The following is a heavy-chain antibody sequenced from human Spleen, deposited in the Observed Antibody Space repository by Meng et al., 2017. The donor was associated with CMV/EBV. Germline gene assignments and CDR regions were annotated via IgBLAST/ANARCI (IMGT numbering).Heavy chain of an antibody. J-gene: IGHJ4*02. CDR1: VSSYAAC. CDR3: ARDGLVRGITPYFDY. Sequence: VSSYAACWNWIRQYPSRGLEWLGRTYYRSKWYSDYAVSVKSRITIAPNPSHNQFSLPLNSVTPSPPSFSYFARDGLVRGITPYFDYWGQGTLVTVSS. V-gene: IGHV6-1*01. CDR2: TYYRSKWYS. D-gene: IGHD3-10*01.